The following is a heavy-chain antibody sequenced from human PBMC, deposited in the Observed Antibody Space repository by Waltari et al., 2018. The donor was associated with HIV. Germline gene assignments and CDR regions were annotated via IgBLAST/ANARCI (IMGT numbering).Heavy chain of an antibody. V-gene: IGHV4-39*01. Sequence: QLHLQESGPGMVKPSETLALTSKVSGGSITRNDFYWAWIRQPPGKGLEWIGLMYNSGTTDYNPSLKSRVSMSRDTSKNRFSLRLHSVTAADTAIYYCARRGDGFNQHARLDHWGPGTLVTVSS. CDR3: ARRGDGFNQHARLDH. D-gene: IGHD2-2*01. J-gene: IGHJ4*02. CDR2: MYNSGTT. CDR1: GGSITRNDFY.